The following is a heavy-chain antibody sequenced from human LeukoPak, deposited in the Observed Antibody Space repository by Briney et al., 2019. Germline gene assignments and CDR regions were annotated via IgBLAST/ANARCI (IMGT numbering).Heavy chain of an antibody. CDR2: ISSSSSYI. Sequence: GGSLRLSCAASGFTFSSYSMNWVRQAPGKGLEWVSSISSSSSYIYYADSVKGRFTISRDNAKNSLYLQMNSLRAEDTAVYYCARTGGYYDSSGYPDYWGQGTLVTVSS. J-gene: IGHJ4*02. V-gene: IGHV3-21*01. D-gene: IGHD3-22*01. CDR3: ARTGGYYDSSGYPDY. CDR1: GFTFSSYS.